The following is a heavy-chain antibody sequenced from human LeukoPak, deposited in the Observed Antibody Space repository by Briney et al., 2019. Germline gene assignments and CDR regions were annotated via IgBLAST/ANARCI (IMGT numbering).Heavy chain of an antibody. CDR2: LSASGDST. D-gene: IGHD1-20*01. CDR3: AKRECSDNNCYFVN. V-gene: IGHV3-23*01. Sequence: GGSLRLSCAASGFTLSSCGMSWVRQAPAKGLEWVSSLSASGDSTYYVDSVKGRFTISRDNSKNTLYLQMDSLRAEDTAVYYCAKRECSDNNCYFVNWGQGTLVTVSS. J-gene: IGHJ4*02. CDR1: GFTLSSCG.